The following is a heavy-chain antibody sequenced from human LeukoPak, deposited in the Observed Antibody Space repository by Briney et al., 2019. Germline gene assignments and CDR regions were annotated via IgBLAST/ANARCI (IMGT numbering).Heavy chain of an antibody. CDR3: ARGVNVLLWFGELYYFDY. J-gene: IGHJ4*02. CDR1: GYTFTSYY. CDR2: INPNSGGT. Sequence: ASVKVSCKASGYTFTSYYMHWVRQAPGQGLEWMGRINPNSGGTNYAQKFQGRVTMTRDTSISTAYMELSRLRSDDTAVYYCARGVNVLLWFGELYYFDYWGQGTLVTVSS. D-gene: IGHD3-10*01. V-gene: IGHV1-2*06.